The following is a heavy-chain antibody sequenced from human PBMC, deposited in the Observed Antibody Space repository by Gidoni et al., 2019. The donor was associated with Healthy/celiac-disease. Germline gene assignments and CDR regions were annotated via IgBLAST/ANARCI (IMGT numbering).Heavy chain of an antibody. J-gene: IGHJ5*02. CDR1: GYTFTGYY. V-gene: IGHV1-2*02. CDR2: INPNSGGT. CDR3: ARDPHYGDYYNWFDP. Sequence: QVQLVQYGAEVKKPGASVKVSCKASGYTFTGYYMHWVRQAPGQGLEWMGWINPNSGGTNYAQKFQGRVTMTRDTSISTAYMELSRLRSDDTAVYYCARDPHYGDYYNWFDPWGQGTLVTVSS. D-gene: IGHD4-17*01.